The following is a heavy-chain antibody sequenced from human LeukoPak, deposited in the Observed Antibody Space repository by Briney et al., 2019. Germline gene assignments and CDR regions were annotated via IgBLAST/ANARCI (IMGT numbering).Heavy chain of an antibody. CDR2: IYSDGRT. CDR3: ARGLFLSGYLDAFDI. Sequence: PGGSLRLSCAASGFTVSSYGMTWVRQAPGKGLEWVSLIYSDGRTYYADSVKGRCTISRDNSKNTLYLQMNSLRVEDTAVYYCARGLFLSGYLDAFDIWGQGTVVTVSS. CDR1: GFTVSSYG. J-gene: IGHJ3*02. V-gene: IGHV3-23*03. D-gene: IGHD3-22*01.